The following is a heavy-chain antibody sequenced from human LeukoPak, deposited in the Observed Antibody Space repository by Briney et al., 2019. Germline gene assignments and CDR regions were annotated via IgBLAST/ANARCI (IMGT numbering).Heavy chain of an antibody. CDR2: IYYSGST. CDR3: ARELLWSGESQTDY. V-gene: IGHV4-61*01. D-gene: IGHD3-10*01. Sequence: SETLSLTCTVSGGSVSSGSYYWSWIRQPPGKGLEWIGYIYYSGSTNYNPSLKSRVTISVDTSKNQFSLKLSSVTAADTAVYYCARELLWSGESQTDYWGQGTLVTVSS. CDR1: GGSVSSGSYY. J-gene: IGHJ4*02.